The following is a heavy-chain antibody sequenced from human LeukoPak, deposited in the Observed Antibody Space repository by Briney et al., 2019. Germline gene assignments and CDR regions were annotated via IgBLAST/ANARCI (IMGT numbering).Heavy chain of an antibody. CDR2: IWYDGSNK. Sequence: GGSLRLSCAASGFTFSSYGMHWVRQAPGKGLEWVAVIWYDGSNKYCADSVKGRFTISRDNSKNTLYLQMNSLRAEDTAVYYCARDYLDWYFDLWGRGTLVTVSS. J-gene: IGHJ2*01. CDR1: GFTFSSYG. V-gene: IGHV3-33*01. CDR3: ARDYLDWYFDL.